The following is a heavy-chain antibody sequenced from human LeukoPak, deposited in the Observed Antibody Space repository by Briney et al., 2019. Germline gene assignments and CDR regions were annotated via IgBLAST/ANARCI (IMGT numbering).Heavy chain of an antibody. CDR3: ARLSQTPDYYDAGRYDHLAY. Sequence: VASVKVSCKASEYTFTSYDINWVRQAPGQGLEWMGWMNPTTGNTGYAQKFQGRVTMTRDTSKNTAYMELRSLGSEDTAVYFCARLSQTPDYYDAGRYDHLAYWGQGTRVIASS. CDR1: EYTFTSYD. CDR2: MNPTTGNT. V-gene: IGHV1-8*01. D-gene: IGHD3-22*01. J-gene: IGHJ4*02.